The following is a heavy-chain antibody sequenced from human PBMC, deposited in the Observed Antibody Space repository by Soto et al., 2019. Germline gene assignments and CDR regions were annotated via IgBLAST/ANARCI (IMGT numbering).Heavy chain of an antibody. CDR3: ARRVYSYGGIDY. D-gene: IGHD5-18*01. CDR1: GGSISSNSYY. Sequence: QLQLQESGPGLVKPSETLSLTCTVSGGSISSNSYYWGWIRQPPGKGLEWIGSIYYSGSTYYSPSLKSRVTISVDTSKNQFSLKLSSVTAADTAVYYCARRVYSYGGIDYWGQGTLVTVSS. J-gene: IGHJ4*02. V-gene: IGHV4-39*01. CDR2: IYYSGST.